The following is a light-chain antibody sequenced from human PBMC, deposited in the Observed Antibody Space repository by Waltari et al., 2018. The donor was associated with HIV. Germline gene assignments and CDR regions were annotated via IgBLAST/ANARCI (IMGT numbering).Light chain of an antibody. Sequence: QSVLTQPPSTSGTPGQGVTIPCSGSSSNIGRNYVYWYRHLPVTTPKLLIYRSDQRPSGVPDRFSASKSGTSASLAISGLQSEDEAVYYCAAWDHGLTGPNWVFGGGTRLTVL. CDR1: SSNIGRNY. CDR3: AAWDHGLTGPNWV. J-gene: IGLJ3*02. CDR2: RSD. V-gene: IGLV1-47*01.